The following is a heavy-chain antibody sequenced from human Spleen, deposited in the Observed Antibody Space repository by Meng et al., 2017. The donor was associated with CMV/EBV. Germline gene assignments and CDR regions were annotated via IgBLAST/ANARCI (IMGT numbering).Heavy chain of an antibody. D-gene: IGHD3-3*01. J-gene: IGHJ4*02. CDR2: IYYSGST. V-gene: IGHV4-59*01. CDR3: ARYDFWSGYHDY. Sequence: SETLSLTCTVSGGSISTYFWSWVRQPPGKGLEWIGYIYYSGSTNYNPSLKSRVTISVDTSKNQFSLKLSSVTAADTAVYYCARYDFWSGYHDYWGQGTLVTVSS. CDR1: GGSISTYF.